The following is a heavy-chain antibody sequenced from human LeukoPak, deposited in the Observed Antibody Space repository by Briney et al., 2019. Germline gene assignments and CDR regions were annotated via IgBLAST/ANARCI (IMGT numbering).Heavy chain of an antibody. CDR3: AREGSAGHLDY. V-gene: IGHV4-59*12. Sequence: SETLSLTCTVSGGSISSYSWSWIRQPPGKGLEWIGYVYSSGSTNYNPSLKSRVTISVDTSKNQFSLKLSSVTAADTAVYYCAREGSAGHLDYWGQGTLVTVSS. D-gene: IGHD2-15*01. CDR2: VYSSGST. CDR1: GGSISSYS. J-gene: IGHJ4*02.